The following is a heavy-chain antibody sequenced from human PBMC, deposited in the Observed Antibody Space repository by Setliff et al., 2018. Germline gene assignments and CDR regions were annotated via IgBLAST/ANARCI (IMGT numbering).Heavy chain of an antibody. CDR1: GYTFTGYS. Sequence: ASVKVSCKASGYTFTGYSMHWVRQAPGQGLEWMGRINPNSGGTNYAQKFQGRVTMTRDTSISTAYMELSRLRSDDTAVYYCARQPMDTIMVTFDYWGQGILVTVSS. CDR2: INPNSGGT. CDR3: ARQPMDTIMVTFDY. D-gene: IGHD5-12*01. J-gene: IGHJ4*02. V-gene: IGHV1-2*06.